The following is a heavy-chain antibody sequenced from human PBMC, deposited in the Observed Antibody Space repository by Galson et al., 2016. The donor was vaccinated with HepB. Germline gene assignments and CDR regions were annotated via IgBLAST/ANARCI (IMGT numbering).Heavy chain of an antibody. Sequence: SLRLSCAASGFTVSSNYMSWVRQAPGKGLEWVSVIYSGGSTYYADSVKGRFIISRDNSKNTVYLQMNSLRPADTAVYYCARDHESLISADPYFDLWGRGTLVTVSS. J-gene: IGHJ2*01. D-gene: IGHD2/OR15-2a*01. CDR1: GFTVSSNY. CDR3: ARDHESLISADPYFDL. V-gene: IGHV3-66*01. CDR2: IYSGGST.